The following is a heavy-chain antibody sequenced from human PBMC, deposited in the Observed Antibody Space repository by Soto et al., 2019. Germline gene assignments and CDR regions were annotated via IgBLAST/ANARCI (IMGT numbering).Heavy chain of an antibody. CDR2: INNSGTKT. Sequence: PGGSLRLSCAASGFSPNSYHMTWVRQAPGKGQECVSTINNSGTKTFYADSVRGRFTISRDISKTTYFLQMDSLRAEDTAVYYCAIESLLTSRTYWGQGTLVTVSS. V-gene: IGHV3-23*01. CDR3: AIESLLTSRTY. CDR1: GFSPNSYH. J-gene: IGHJ4*02. D-gene: IGHD2-15*01.